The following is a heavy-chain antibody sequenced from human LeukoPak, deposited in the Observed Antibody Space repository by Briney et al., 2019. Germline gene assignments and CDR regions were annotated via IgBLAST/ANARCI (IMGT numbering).Heavy chain of an antibody. J-gene: IGHJ6*03. V-gene: IGHV3-30*18. CDR2: LSYSGTNK. Sequence: GGSLRLSCAASGFTFSRYGMHWVRQAPGKGLEWVAVLSYSGTNKYYTDSVEGRFTISRDNSKNTVYLQMNSLRAEDTAVYYCAKLGGQEVYNYYVGVWGKGTTVAVSS. CDR3: AKLGGQEVYNYYVGV. D-gene: IGHD3-16*01. CDR1: GFTFSRYG.